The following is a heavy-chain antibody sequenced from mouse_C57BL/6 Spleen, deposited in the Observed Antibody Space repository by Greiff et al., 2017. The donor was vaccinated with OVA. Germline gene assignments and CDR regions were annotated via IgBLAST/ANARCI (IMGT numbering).Heavy chain of an antibody. CDR3: AREGEYYGSRRYFDV. V-gene: IGHV1-59*01. D-gene: IGHD1-1*01. Sequence: QVQLQQPGAELVRPGTSVKLSCKASGYTFTSYWMHWVKQRPGQGLEWIGVIDPSDSYTNYNQKFKGKATLTVDTSSSTAYMQLSSLTSEDSAVDYCAREGEYYGSRRYFDVWGTGTTVTVSS. J-gene: IGHJ1*03. CDR2: IDPSDSYT. CDR1: GYTFTSYW.